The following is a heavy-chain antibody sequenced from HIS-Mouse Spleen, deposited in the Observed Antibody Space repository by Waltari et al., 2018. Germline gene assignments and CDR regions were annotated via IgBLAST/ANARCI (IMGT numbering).Heavy chain of an antibody. CDR1: GGSISSSSYH. V-gene: IGHV4-39*07. J-gene: IGHJ4*02. D-gene: IGHD6-13*01. Sequence: QLQLQESGPGLVKPSETLSLTCTVPGGSISSSSYHWGWLRQPPGKGLEWIGSIYYSGSTYYNPSLKSRVTISVDTSKTQFSLKLSSVTAADTAVYYCARLAAAGTYWGQGTLVTVSS. CDR3: ARLAAAGTY. CDR2: IYYSGST.